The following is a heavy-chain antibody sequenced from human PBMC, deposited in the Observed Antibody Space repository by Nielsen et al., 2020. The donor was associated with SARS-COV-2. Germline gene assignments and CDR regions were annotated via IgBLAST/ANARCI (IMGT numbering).Heavy chain of an antibody. Sequence: ASVKVSCKASGYTFTSYDINWVRQATGQGLEWMGWMNPNSGNTGYAQKFQGRVTMTRNTSISTAYMELSSLRSEDTAVYYCAGDVHLPDYGDYLYYYYGMDVWGQGTTVTVSS. CDR3: AGDVHLPDYGDYLYYYYGMDV. D-gene: IGHD4-17*01. CDR1: GYTFTSYD. V-gene: IGHV1-8*01. CDR2: MNPNSGNT. J-gene: IGHJ6*02.